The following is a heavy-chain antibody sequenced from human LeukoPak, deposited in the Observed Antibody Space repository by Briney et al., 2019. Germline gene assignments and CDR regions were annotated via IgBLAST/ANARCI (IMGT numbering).Heavy chain of an antibody. Sequence: SETLSLTCTVSGGSISSGGYYWSWIRQHPGKGLEWIGYIYYSGSTNYNPSLKSRVTISVDTSKNQFSLKLSSVTAADTAVYYCARTNILLWFGEPTGWFDPWGQGTLVTVSS. CDR2: IYYSGST. V-gene: IGHV4-61*08. D-gene: IGHD3-10*01. J-gene: IGHJ5*02. CDR1: GGSISSGGYY. CDR3: ARTNILLWFGEPTGWFDP.